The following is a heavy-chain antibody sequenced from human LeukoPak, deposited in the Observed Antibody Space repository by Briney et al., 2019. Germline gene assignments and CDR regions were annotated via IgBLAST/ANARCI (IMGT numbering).Heavy chain of an antibody. V-gene: IGHV4-39*07. D-gene: IGHD3-22*01. CDR2: INHSGST. CDR1: GGSVSSGSYY. CDR3: ARGLYYDSSGYYLNWFDP. J-gene: IGHJ5*02. Sequence: SETLSLTCTVSGGSVSSGSYYWSWIRQPPGKGLEWIGEINHSGSTNYNPSLKSRVTISVDTSKNQFSLKLSSVTAADTAVYYCARGLYYDSSGYYLNWFDPWGQGTLVTVSS.